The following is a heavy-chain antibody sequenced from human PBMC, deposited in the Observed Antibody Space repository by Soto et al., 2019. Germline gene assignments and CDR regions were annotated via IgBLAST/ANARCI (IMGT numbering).Heavy chain of an antibody. CDR3: ARDSHSSGWYVGWCDP. V-gene: IGHV3-33*01. CDR1: GFTFSSYG. Sequence: QVQLVESGGGVVQPGRSLRLSCAASGFTFSSYGMHWVRQAPGKGLEWVAVIWYDGSNKYYADSVKGRFTISRDNXKXXLYLQLNSLRAEDTAVYYCARDSHSSGWYVGWCDPWGQGTLVTVSS. D-gene: IGHD6-19*01. CDR2: IWYDGSNK. J-gene: IGHJ5*02.